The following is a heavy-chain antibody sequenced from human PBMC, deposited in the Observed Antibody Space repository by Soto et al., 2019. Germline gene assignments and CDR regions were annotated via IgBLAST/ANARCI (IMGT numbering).Heavy chain of an antibody. CDR2: ISGSGDNT. V-gene: IGHV3-23*01. Sequence: GGSLRLSCAASGFMFSSYAMTWVRQAPGKGLEWVSVISGSGDNTYYADSVKGRFTISRDGSKDTLYLQMNSLRADDTAVYYCAKTFFSGSGSYRGWFDPWGQGTHVTVSS. D-gene: IGHD3-10*01. CDR3: AKTFFSGSGSYRGWFDP. CDR1: GFMFSSYA. J-gene: IGHJ5*02.